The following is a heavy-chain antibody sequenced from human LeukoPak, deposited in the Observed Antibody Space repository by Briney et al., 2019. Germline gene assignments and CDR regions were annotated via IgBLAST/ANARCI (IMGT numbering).Heavy chain of an antibody. Sequence: SETLSLTCTVSAGSISSYYWSWIRQPPGKGLEWIGSVYYSGGTYYNPSLKSRVTISVDTSKNQFSLNLSSVNAADTAVYYCARGELEPRRFYFDYWGQGTLVTVSS. CDR3: ARGELEPRRFYFDY. D-gene: IGHD1-26*01. CDR1: AGSISSYY. V-gene: IGHV4-59*12. J-gene: IGHJ4*02. CDR2: VYYSGGT.